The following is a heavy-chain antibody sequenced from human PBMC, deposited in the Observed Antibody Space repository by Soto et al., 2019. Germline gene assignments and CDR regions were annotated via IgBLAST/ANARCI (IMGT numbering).Heavy chain of an antibody. CDR2: IYYSGST. CDR3: AREKFWSGYYLWFDP. V-gene: IGHV4-31*03. CDR1: GGSISSGGYY. Sequence: SETLSLTCTVSGGSISSGGYYWSWIRQHPGKGLEWIGYIYYSGSTYYNPSLKSRVTISVDTSKNQFSLKLSSVTAADTAVYYCAREKFWSGYYLWFDPWGQGTLVTVSS. J-gene: IGHJ5*02. D-gene: IGHD3-3*01.